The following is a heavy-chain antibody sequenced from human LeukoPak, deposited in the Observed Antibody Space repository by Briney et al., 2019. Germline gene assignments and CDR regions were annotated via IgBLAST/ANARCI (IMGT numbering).Heavy chain of an antibody. V-gene: IGHV3-21*01. CDR2: ISSSGGYI. CDR3: ARLRDTVTSASDY. D-gene: IGHD4-17*01. Sequence: GGSLRLSCAASGFSIKTYSMTWVRQAPGKGLEWVSTISSSGGYIYYADSVKGRFTISRDTAKNSLYLQMNSLRVEDTAVYNCARLRDTVTSASDYWGQGTLVTVSS. CDR1: GFSIKTYS. J-gene: IGHJ4*02.